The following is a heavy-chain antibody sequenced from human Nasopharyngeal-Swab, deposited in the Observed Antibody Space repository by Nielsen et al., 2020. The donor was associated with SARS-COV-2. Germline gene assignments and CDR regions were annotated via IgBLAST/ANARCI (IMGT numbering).Heavy chain of an antibody. CDR2: IKQDGSEK. D-gene: IGHD6-13*01. CDR3: ARDPYSSNAFDI. V-gene: IGHV3-7*01. J-gene: IGHJ3*02. Sequence: VRQAPGKGLERVANIKQDGSEKYYVDSVKGRFTISRDNAKNSLYLQMNSLRAEDTAVYYCARDPYSSNAFDIWGQGTMVPSPQ.